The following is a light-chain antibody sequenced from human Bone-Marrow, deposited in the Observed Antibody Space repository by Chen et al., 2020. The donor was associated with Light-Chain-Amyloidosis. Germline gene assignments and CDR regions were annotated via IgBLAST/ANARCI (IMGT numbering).Light chain of an antibody. CDR1: DLPTKY. CDR3: QTADSSVTYEVV. CDR2: RDT. V-gene: IGLV3-25*03. J-gene: IGLJ2*01. Sequence: SYELTQPPSVSVSPGQTARITCSGDDLPTKYAYWYQQKPGQAPVLVIHRDTERPSGIAERFSRSSSGTTATLAISGVQAEDEAAYHCQTADSSVTYEVVFGGGTKLTVL.